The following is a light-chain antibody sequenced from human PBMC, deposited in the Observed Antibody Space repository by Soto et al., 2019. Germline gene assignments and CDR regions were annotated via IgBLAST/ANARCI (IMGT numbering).Light chain of an antibody. CDR1: QSVSSY. CDR3: QQRSNWPLT. J-gene: IGKJ4*01. Sequence: EIVLTQSPATLSLSPGERATLSCRASQSVSSYLAWYQQKPGQAPRLLIYDASTSATAIPARFSGSGSGTDFTLTITTLEPEDFAVYYCQQRSNWPLTLGGGTKVDSK. V-gene: IGKV3-11*01. CDR2: DAS.